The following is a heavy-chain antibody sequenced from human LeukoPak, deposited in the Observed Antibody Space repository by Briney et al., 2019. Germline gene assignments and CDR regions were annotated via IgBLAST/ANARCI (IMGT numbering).Heavy chain of an antibody. Sequence: PGGSLRLSCAASGFTFSSYSMNWVRQAPGKGLEWVSSISSSSSYIYYADSVKGRFTISRDNAKNSLYLQMNSLRAEDTAVYYCARDDPYYDSSGHDSDYWGQGTLVTVSS. J-gene: IGHJ4*02. CDR1: GFTFSSYS. CDR2: ISSSSSYI. CDR3: ARDDPYYDSSGHDSDY. D-gene: IGHD3-22*01. V-gene: IGHV3-21*01.